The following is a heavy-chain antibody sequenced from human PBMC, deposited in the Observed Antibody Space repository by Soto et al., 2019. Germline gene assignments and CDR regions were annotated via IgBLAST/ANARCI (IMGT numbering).Heavy chain of an antibody. D-gene: IGHD5-12*01. Sequence: DVQLVESGGGLVQPGGSLRLSCVTSGFTFTTYSMNWVRQTPGQGLEWLSYIANSHTSYADSVKGRFTISRDIARNSLYLQKHSRRAEETGVYYCVRDADIVPAGQHMVHGDYWGQGTLVTVSS. V-gene: IGHV3-48*01. CDR3: VRDADIVPAGQHMVHGDY. CDR1: GFTFTTYS. J-gene: IGHJ4*02. CDR2: IANSHT.